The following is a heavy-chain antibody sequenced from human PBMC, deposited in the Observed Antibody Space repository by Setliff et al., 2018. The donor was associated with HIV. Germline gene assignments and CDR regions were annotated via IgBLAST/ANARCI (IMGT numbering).Heavy chain of an antibody. Sequence: SETLSLTCTVSGLSMSYNYWTWIRQSPGKGLEWIGYVYYSGSTRYNPSLKSRVTISVDTSKKKFSLKLTSMTATDTAVYYCASEKKAWSVSDSFYEYWGQGVPVTVSS. CDR1: GLSMSYNY. J-gene: IGHJ4*02. D-gene: IGHD3-3*01. CDR2: VYYSGST. V-gene: IGHV4-59*01. CDR3: ASEKKAWSVSDSFYEY.